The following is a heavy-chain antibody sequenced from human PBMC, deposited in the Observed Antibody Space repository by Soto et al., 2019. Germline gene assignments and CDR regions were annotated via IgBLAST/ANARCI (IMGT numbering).Heavy chain of an antibody. V-gene: IGHV1-69*13. CDR3: AGSPSSGWYGDAFDI. D-gene: IGHD6-19*01. Sequence: VKVSCKASGGTFSSYAISWVRQAPGQGLEWMGGIIPIFGTANYAQKFQGRVTITADKSTSTAYMELSSLRSEDTAVYYCAGSPSSGWYGDAFDIWGQGTMVTVS. J-gene: IGHJ3*02. CDR1: GGTFSSYA. CDR2: IIPIFGTA.